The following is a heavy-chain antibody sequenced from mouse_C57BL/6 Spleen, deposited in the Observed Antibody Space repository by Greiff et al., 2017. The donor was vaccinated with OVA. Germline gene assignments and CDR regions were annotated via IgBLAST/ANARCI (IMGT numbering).Heavy chain of an antibody. J-gene: IGHJ1*03. V-gene: IGHV5-17*01. CDR3: ARRRDYDYDEYFDV. CDR1: GFTFSDYG. Sequence: EVHLVESGGGLVKPGGSLKLSCAASGFTFSDYGMHWVRQAPEKGLEWVAYISSGSSTIYYADTVKGRFTISRDNAKNTLFLQMTSLRSEDTAMYYCARRRDYDYDEYFDVWGTGTTVTVSS. CDR2: ISSGSSTI. D-gene: IGHD2-4*01.